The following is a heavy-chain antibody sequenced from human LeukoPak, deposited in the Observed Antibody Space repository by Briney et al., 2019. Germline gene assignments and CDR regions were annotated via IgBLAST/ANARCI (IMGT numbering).Heavy chain of an antibody. Sequence: PGGSLRLSCAASGFTFSSYAMSWVRQAPGKGLEWVSAISGSGGSTYYADSVKGRFTISSDNSKNTLYLQMNSLRAEDTAVYYCAKVLGVAVAGTVDYWGQGTLVTVSS. CDR1: GFTFSSYA. J-gene: IGHJ4*02. CDR3: AKVLGVAVAGTVDY. D-gene: IGHD6-19*01. CDR2: ISGSGGST. V-gene: IGHV3-23*01.